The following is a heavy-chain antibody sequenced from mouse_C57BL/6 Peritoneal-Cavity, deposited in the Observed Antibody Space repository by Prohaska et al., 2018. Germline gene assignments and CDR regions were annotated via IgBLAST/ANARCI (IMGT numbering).Heavy chain of an antibody. D-gene: IGHD1-1*01. CDR1: GYSITSGYY. CDR3: AREGDYYGSIYGAMDY. V-gene: IGHV3-6*01. J-gene: IGHJ4*01. Sequence: DVQLQESGPGLVKPSQSLSPTCSVTGYSITSGYYWTWFRQFPGKKLEWMGYISYDGSNNYNPSLKNRISITRDTSKNQFFLKLNSVTTEDTATYYCAREGDYYGSIYGAMDYWGQGTSVTGSS. CDR2: ISYDGSN.